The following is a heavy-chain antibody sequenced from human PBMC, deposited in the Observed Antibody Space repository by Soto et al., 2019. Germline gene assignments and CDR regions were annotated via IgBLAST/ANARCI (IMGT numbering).Heavy chain of an antibody. CDR1: GFTFSSYS. V-gene: IGHV3-48*02. CDR2: ISSSSSTI. J-gene: IGHJ4*02. Sequence: GESLKISCAASGFTFSSYSMNWVRQAPGKGLEWVSYISSSSSTIYYADSVKGRFTISRDNAKNSLYLQMNSLRDEDTAVYYCARAYCTNGVCYFDYWGQGTLVTVSS. CDR3: ARAYCTNGVCYFDY. D-gene: IGHD2-8*01.